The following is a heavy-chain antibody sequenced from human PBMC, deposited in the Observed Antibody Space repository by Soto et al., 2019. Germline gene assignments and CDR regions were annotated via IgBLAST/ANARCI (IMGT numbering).Heavy chain of an antibody. J-gene: IGHJ6*03. V-gene: IGHV4-59*08. Sequence: SETLSLTCSVSGGSISSYCWNWIRQPPGEGMEWIGHFSYTGSTNYNPSLRSRVPISVDTSKNQFSLKLRSVTAADTAVYYCARQDGYYYYMDVWGKGTTVTVSS. CDR2: FSYTGST. CDR3: ARQDGYYYYMDV. CDR1: GGSISSYC.